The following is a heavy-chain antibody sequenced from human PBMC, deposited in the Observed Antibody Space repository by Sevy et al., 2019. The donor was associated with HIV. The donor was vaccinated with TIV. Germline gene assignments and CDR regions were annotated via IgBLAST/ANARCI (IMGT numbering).Heavy chain of an antibody. CDR1: GFTFSDYY. D-gene: IGHD3-10*02. CDR3: TKESLRGTYIRGDFDH. Sequence: GGSLRLSCAASGFTFSDYYMSWIRQAPGKGLEWLAVISSDGINHNYAASVKGRFTIYRDNSKNLLFLQMNSLTPNDTAVYFCTKESLRGTYIRGDFDHWGQGTLVTVSS. V-gene: IGHV3-30*18. J-gene: IGHJ4*02. CDR2: ISSDGINH.